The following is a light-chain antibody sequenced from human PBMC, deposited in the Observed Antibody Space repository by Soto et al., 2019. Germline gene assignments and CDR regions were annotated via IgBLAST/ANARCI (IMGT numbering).Light chain of an antibody. V-gene: IGKV1-39*01. CDR1: QGISNS. J-gene: IGKJ1*01. CDR2: AAS. Sequence: IQLTQSPSSLAASLGDRVTITCRASQGISNSLNWYQQKPGKAPSLLIYAASRLQSGAPSRFSGSGSGTDFTLTISSLQPEDFETYHCQQSYSNPWTFGQGTKVDIK. CDR3: QQSYSNPWT.